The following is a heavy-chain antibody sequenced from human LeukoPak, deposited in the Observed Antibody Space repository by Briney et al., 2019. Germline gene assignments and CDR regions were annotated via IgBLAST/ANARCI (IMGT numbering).Heavy chain of an antibody. CDR3: AREASIASREVFDY. D-gene: IGHD6-6*01. V-gene: IGHV4-38-2*02. J-gene: IGHJ4*02. CDR2: IYHSGST. Sequence: PSETLSLTCTVSGYSISSGYYWGWIRQPPGKGLEWIGSIYHSGSTYYNPSLKSRVTISVDTSKNQFSLKLSSVTAADTAVYYCAREASIASREVFDYWGQGTLVTVSS. CDR1: GYSISSGYY.